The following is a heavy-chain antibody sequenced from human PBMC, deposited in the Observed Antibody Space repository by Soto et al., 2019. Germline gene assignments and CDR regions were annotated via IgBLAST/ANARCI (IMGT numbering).Heavy chain of an antibody. V-gene: IGHV1-69*02. CDR2: IIPILGIA. Sequence: QVQLVQSGAEVKKPGSSVKVSCKASGGTFSSYTISWVRQAPGQGLEWMGRIIPILGIANYAQKFQGRVTSTADKSTSTAYMELSSLRSEDTAVYYCARGVLLRFLDDWGQGTLVTVSS. CDR1: GGTFSSYT. CDR3: ARGVLLRFLDD. J-gene: IGHJ4*02. D-gene: IGHD3-3*01.